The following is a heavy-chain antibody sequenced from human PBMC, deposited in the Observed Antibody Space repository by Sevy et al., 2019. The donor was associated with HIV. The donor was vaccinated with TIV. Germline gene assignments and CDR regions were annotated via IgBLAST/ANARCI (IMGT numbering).Heavy chain of an antibody. Sequence: ASVKVSCKASGGTFSSYAISWVRQAPGQGLEWMRGIIPIFGTANYAQKFQGRVTITADESSSTAYMDLSSLRSDDTAVYYCARTGIVVTGTGFDYWGQGTLVTVSS. CDR2: IIPIFGTA. CDR3: ARTGIVVTGTGFDY. J-gene: IGHJ4*02. D-gene: IGHD6-19*01. CDR1: GGTFSSYA. V-gene: IGHV1-69*13.